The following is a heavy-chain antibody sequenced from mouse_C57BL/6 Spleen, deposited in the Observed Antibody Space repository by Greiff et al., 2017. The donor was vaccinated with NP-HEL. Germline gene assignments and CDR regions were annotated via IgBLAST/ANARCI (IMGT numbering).Heavy chain of an antibody. V-gene: IGHV5-17*01. CDR2: ISSGSSTI. CDR1: GFTFSDYG. Sequence: SGGGLVKPGGSLKLSCAASGFTFSDYGMHWVRQAPEKGLEWVAYISSGSSTIYYADTVKGRFTISRDNAKNTLFLQMTSLRSEDTAMYYCARRTLNWDWFAYWGQGTLVTVSA. D-gene: IGHD4-1*01. J-gene: IGHJ3*01. CDR3: ARRTLNWDWFAY.